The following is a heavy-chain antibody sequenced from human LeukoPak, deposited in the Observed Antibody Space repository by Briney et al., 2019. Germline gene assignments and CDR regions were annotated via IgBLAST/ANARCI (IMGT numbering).Heavy chain of an antibody. J-gene: IGHJ4*02. CDR1: GFTFSNYS. CDR3: ARVSWTYEDDY. V-gene: IGHV3-21*01. CDR2: ISSSSSYI. Sequence: PGGSLRLSCAASGFTFSNYSMNWVRQAPGKGLEGVSSISSSSSYIYSADSVKGRFTISRDNAKNSLYLQMNSLRVEDTAVYYCARVSWTYEDDYWGQGTLVTVSS. D-gene: IGHD1-7*01.